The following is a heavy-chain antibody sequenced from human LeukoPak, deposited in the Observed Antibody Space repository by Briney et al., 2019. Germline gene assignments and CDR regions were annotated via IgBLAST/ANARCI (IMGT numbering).Heavy chain of an antibody. J-gene: IGHJ4*02. D-gene: IGHD2-2*01. V-gene: IGHV3-9*03. CDR2: ISWNSGSI. Sequence: LSLTCTVSGGSISSYYWSWLRQPAGKGLEWVSGISWNSGSIGYADSVKGRFTISRDNAKNSLYLQMNSLRAEDMALYYCAKGYCSSTSCHLGYWGQGTLVTVSS. CDR3: AKGYCSSTSCHLGY. CDR1: GGSISSYY.